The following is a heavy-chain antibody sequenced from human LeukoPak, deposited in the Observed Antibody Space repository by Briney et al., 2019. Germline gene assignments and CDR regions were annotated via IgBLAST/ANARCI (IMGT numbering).Heavy chain of an antibody. CDR1: GYTFTDYY. CDR3: AREGLRGYGSGSYYPFDY. V-gene: IGHV1-18*04. D-gene: IGHD3-10*01. CDR2: ISAYNGNT. J-gene: IGHJ4*02. Sequence: ASVKVSCKASGYTFTDYYINWVRQAPGQGLEWMGWISAYNGNTNYAQKLQGRVTMTTDTSTSTAYMELRSLRSDDTAVYYCAREGLRGYGSGSYYPFDYWGQGTLVTVSS.